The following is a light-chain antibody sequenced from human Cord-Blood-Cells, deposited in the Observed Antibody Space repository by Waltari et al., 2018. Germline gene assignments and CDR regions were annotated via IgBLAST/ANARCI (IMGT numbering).Light chain of an antibody. CDR2: DAS. CDR3: QQFNSYPHT. Sequence: AIQLTQSPSSLSASVGDRVTITCRASQGISSALAWYQQKPGKAPKLLIYDASSLESGVPSRFSGSASGTDFTLTISSLQPEDFATYYSQQFNSYPHTFGQGTKLEIK. J-gene: IGKJ2*01. V-gene: IGKV1-13*02. CDR1: QGISSA.